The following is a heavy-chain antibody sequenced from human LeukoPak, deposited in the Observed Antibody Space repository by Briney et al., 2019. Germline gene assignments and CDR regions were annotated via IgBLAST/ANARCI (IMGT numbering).Heavy chain of an antibody. CDR2: ISHSGST. J-gene: IGHJ5*02. CDR3: ARVGTKQWLVRTGYNWFDP. V-gene: IGHV4-34*01. CDR1: GGSFSGYY. D-gene: IGHD6-19*01. Sequence: SETLSLTCAVYGGSFSGYYWSWIRQPPGKGLEWIGEISHSGSTNYNPSLKSRVTISVDTSRNQFSLKLSSVTAADTAVYYCARVGTKQWLVRTGYNWFDPWGQGTLVTVSS.